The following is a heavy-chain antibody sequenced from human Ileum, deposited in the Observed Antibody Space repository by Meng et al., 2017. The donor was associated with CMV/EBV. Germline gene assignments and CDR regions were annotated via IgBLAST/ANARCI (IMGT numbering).Heavy chain of an antibody. CDR1: GFTFAEYG. CDR2: INWNGGST. CDR3: ARDTGYDFWSGYSFYYYYGMDV. V-gene: IGHV3-20*04. D-gene: IGHD3-3*01. Sequence: GGSLRLSCAASGFTFAEYGMSWVRQVPGKGLEWVSGINWNGGSTGYADSVKGRFTISRDNAKNSLYLQMNSLRAEDTAVYYCARDTGYDFWSGYSFYYYYGMDVWGQGTTVTVSS. J-gene: IGHJ6*02.